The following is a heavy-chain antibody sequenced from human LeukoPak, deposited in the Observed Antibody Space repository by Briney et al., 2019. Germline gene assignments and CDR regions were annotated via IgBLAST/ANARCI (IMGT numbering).Heavy chain of an antibody. J-gene: IGHJ4*02. CDR1: GYTFTSYY. D-gene: IGHD3-22*01. CDR2: INPSGGST. Sequence: ASVKVPCKASGYTFTSYYMHWVRQATGQGLEWMVIINPSGGSTSYAKKFQGRVTMNRDTSTSTVYMELSSLRSEDTVVYYCARMSDSSVSVRTEPSYFDYWGQGTLVTVSS. CDR3: ARMSDSSVSVRTEPSYFDY. V-gene: IGHV1-46*01.